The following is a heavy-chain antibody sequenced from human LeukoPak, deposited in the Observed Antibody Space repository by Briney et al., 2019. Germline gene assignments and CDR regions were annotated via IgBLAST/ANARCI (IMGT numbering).Heavy chain of an antibody. CDR3: ARGKSTYCSGGSCFRTKTNPANAFDI. D-gene: IGHD2-15*01. V-gene: IGHV4-30-2*01. CDR1: GGSISSNGYF. Sequence: SETLSLTCTVSGGSISSNGYFWSWIRQPPGKGLEWIGYIYHNGSTNYNQSLKSRVTISVDTSKNQFSLKLSSVTAADTAVYYCARGKSTYCSGGSCFRTKTNPANAFDIWGQGTMVTVSS. J-gene: IGHJ3*02. CDR2: IYHNGST.